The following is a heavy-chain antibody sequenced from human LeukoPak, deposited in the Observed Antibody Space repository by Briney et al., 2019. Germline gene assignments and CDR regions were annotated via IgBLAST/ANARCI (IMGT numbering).Heavy chain of an antibody. D-gene: IGHD6-13*01. CDR3: ARDGSAGNNWFDP. V-gene: IGHV4-30-4*01. CDR1: GDSFSGGDFY. Sequence: PSETLSLTCTVSGDSFSGGDFYWSWIRQPPGKGLEWIGYIYSSGSTHDNPAPKSRGTISVDTSKNQYSLKLSSVTAADTAVYYCARDGSAGNNWFDPWGQGTLVTVSS. CDR2: IYSSGST. J-gene: IGHJ5*02.